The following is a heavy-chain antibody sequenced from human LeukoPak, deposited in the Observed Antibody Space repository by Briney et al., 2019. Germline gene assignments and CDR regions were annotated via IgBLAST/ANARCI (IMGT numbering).Heavy chain of an antibody. Sequence: GGSQRLSCAASGLTFSSYWMSWVPHARGGALVWVANIKQDGSEKYYVDSVKGRFTISRDNAKNSLYLQMNSLRAEDTAVYYCARSSGLGSYTPYYYYGMDVWGQGTTVTVSS. CDR3: ARSSGLGSYTPYYYYGMDV. V-gene: IGHV3-7*01. J-gene: IGHJ6*02. D-gene: IGHD3-10*01. CDR2: IKQDGSEK. CDR1: GLTFSSYW.